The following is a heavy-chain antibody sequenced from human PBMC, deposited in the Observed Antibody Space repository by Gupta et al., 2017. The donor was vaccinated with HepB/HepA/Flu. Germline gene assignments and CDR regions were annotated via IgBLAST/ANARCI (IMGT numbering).Heavy chain of an antibody. J-gene: IGHJ4*02. CDR1: GASLSGYF. Sequence: QVQLQQWGEGLLRPSETLSLTCGVYGASLSGYFWSWIRQSPGKGREWIGEITHSGSTNYNPTLESRVTISIDTSQNHFSLKLNARTAADTAVYYCARRSGGLSDSGGQGTLVVVSS. D-gene: IGHD1-26*01. V-gene: IGHV4-34*01. CDR2: ITHSGST. CDR3: ARRSGGLSDS.